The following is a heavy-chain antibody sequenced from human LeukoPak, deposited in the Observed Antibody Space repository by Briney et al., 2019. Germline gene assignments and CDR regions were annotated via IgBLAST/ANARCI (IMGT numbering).Heavy chain of an antibody. CDR1: GITLSNYG. V-gene: IGHV3-23*01. Sequence: GGSLRLSCVVSGITLSNYGMSWVRQAPGKGLEWVAGISDSGGRTNYADSVKGRFTISRDSPKNTLYLQMNSLRAEDTAVYFCAKRGVVIRVILIGFHKEAYYFDSWGQGALVTVSS. J-gene: IGHJ4*02. CDR3: AKRGVVIRVILIGFHKEAYYFDS. D-gene: IGHD3-9*01. CDR2: ISDSGGRT.